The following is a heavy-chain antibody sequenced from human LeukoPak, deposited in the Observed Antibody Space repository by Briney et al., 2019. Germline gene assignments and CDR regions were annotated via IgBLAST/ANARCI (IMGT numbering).Heavy chain of an antibody. D-gene: IGHD5-24*01. CDR2: IYHSGST. J-gene: IGHJ4*02. V-gene: IGHV4-59*08. Sequence: SETLSLTCTVSGGSISSYYWSWIRQPPGKGLEWIGNIYHSGSTNYNPSLKSRVTISVDTSKNQFSLKLSSVTAADTAVYYCARQEESGMATIFDYWGQGTLVTVSS. CDR1: GGSISSYY. CDR3: ARQEESGMATIFDY.